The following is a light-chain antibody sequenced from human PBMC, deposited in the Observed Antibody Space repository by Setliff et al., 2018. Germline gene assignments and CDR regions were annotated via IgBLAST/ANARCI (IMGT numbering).Light chain of an antibody. J-gene: IGLJ1*01. Sequence: QSALTQPASVSGSPGQSITISCAGTSSDVGAYSHVSWYQHHPGKAPKLIIYEVSKRPSGVPDRFSGSKSGNTASLAVSGLQAEDEADFYCSSYAGNYIYVFGSGTKVTVL. CDR2: EVS. CDR1: SSDVGAYSH. V-gene: IGLV2-8*01. CDR3: SSYAGNYIYV.